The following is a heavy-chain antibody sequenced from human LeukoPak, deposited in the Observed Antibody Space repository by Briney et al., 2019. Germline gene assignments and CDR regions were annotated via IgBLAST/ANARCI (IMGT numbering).Heavy chain of an antibody. D-gene: IGHD3-22*01. V-gene: IGHV1-18*01. CDR2: ISAYNGNT. Sequence: RASVTVSCKASGYTFTSYGISWVRQAPGQGHEWMGWISAYNGNTNYAQKLQGRVTMTTDTSTSTAYMELRSLRSDDTAVYYCASSRHYYDSSGYYYLDFDYWGQGTLVTVSS. CDR1: GYTFTSYG. CDR3: ASSRHYYDSSGYYYLDFDY. J-gene: IGHJ4*02.